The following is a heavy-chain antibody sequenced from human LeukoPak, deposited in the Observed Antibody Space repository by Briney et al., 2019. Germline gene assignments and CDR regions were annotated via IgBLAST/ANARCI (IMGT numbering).Heavy chain of an antibody. V-gene: IGHV3-21*01. CDR1: GFTFSSYW. Sequence: PGGSLRLSCAASGFTFSSYWMTWVRQVPGKGLEWVSSISSSSSYIYYADSVRGRFTISRDNAENSLFLQMDSLRAEDTAVYYCARGREWLPTASHYWGQGTLVTVSS. CDR2: ISSSSSYI. D-gene: IGHD3-3*01. J-gene: IGHJ4*02. CDR3: ARGREWLPTASHY.